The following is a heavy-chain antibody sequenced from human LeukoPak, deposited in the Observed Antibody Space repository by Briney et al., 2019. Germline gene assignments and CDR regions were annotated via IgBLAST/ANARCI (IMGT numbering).Heavy chain of an antibody. D-gene: IGHD3-3*01. CDR3: ARDTIFGVARLSNWFDP. Sequence: GGSLRLSCAASGFTFSSYWMSWVRQAPGKGLEWVANIKQDGGEKYYVDSVKGRFTISRDNAKNSLYLQMNSLRAEDTAVYYCARDTIFGVARLSNWFDPWGQGTLVTVSS. CDR1: GFTFSSYW. V-gene: IGHV3-7*01. CDR2: IKQDGGEK. J-gene: IGHJ5*02.